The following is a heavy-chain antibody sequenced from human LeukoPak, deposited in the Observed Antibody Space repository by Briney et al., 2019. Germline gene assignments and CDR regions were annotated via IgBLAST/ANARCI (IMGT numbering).Heavy chain of an antibody. CDR1: GFTFSSYA. Sequence: PGGSLRLSCAASGFTFSSYAMSWVRQAPGKGLEWVSAISGSGGSTYYADSVKGRFTISRDNSKNTLYLQMNSLRAEDTAVYYCAKDWGIAVAGTLPYYFDYWGQGTPVTVSS. V-gene: IGHV3-23*01. CDR2: ISGSGGST. D-gene: IGHD6-19*01. CDR3: AKDWGIAVAGTLPYYFDY. J-gene: IGHJ4*02.